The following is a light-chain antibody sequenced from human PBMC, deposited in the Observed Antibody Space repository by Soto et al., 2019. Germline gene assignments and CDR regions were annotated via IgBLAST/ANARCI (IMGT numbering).Light chain of an antibody. CDR2: GAS. CDR1: QSVSSSY. CDR3: QQYGSSPLYT. J-gene: IGKJ2*01. V-gene: IGKV3-20*01. Sequence: IGLTQSPGTLSLSPGERATLSCRASQSVSSSYLAWYQQKPGQAPRLLIYGASSRATGIPDRFSGSGSGTDFTLTISRLEPEDFAVYYCQQYGSSPLYTLGQGTTLEIK.